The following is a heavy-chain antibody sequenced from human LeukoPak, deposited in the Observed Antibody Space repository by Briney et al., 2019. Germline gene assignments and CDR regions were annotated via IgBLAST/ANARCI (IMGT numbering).Heavy chain of an antibody. CDR1: GASITTYY. V-gene: IGHV4-59*01. J-gene: IGHJ4*02. Sequence: SETLSLTCTVSGASITTYYWSWIRQPPGKGLEWIGQIHSSGSANYNPSLKSRVAMSLDASENQFSLTISSVTAADTAIYYCARGILDVGATHYFDYWGQGSLLTVSS. CDR2: IHSSGSA. CDR3: ARGILDVGATHYFDY. D-gene: IGHD1-26*01.